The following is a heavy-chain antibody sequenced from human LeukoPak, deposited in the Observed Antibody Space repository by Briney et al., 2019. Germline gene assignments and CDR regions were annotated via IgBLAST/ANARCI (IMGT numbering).Heavy chain of an antibody. V-gene: IGHV1-2*02. CDR3: ARDYYDFWSGSILFDY. CDR1: GYTFTSYY. J-gene: IGHJ4*02. CDR2: INPNSGGT. Sequence: ASVKVSCKASGYTFTSYYMHWVRQAPGQGLEWMGWINPNSGGTNYAQKFQGRVTMTRDTSISTAYMELSRLRSDDTAVYYCARDYYDFWSGSILFDYWGQGTLVTVSS. D-gene: IGHD3-3*01.